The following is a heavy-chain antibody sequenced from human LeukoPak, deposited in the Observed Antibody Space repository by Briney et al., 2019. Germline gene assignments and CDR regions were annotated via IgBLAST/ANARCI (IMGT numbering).Heavy chain of an antibody. J-gene: IGHJ4*02. CDR3: TGTYYYDSSGYQT. V-gene: IGHV3-73*01. CDR1: GFTFSGSA. CDR2: IRSKANSYAT. Sequence: GGSLRLSCAASGFTFSGSAMHWVRQASGKGLEWVGRIRSKANSYATAYAASVKGRFTISRDDPKNTAYLQMNSLKTEDTAVYYCTGTYYYDSSGYQTWGQGTLVPVSS. D-gene: IGHD3-22*01.